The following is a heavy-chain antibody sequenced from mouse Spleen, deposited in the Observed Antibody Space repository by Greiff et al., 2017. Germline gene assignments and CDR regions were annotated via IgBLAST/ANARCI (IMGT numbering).Heavy chain of an antibody. CDR1: GYTFTSYW. CDR3: ARGAFYAMDY. Sequence: QVQLQQSGAELVRPGSSVKLSCKASGYTFTSYWMDWVKQRPGQGLEWIGNIYPSDSETHYNQKFKDKATLTVDKSSSTAYMQLSSLTSEDSAVYYCARGAFYAMDYWGQGTSVTVSS. CDR2: IYPSDSET. J-gene: IGHJ4*01. V-gene: IGHV1-61*01.